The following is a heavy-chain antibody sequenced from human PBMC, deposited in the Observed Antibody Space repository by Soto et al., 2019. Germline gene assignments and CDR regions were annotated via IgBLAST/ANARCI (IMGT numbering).Heavy chain of an antibody. CDR1: GGTFSSYA. Sequence: SVKVSCKASGGTFSSYALSWVRQAPGQGPEWMGGIIPPLGTVNFAQRFQGRVTLTADDSTSTAYMELSSLTSDDTAVYYCARESGFRGNYGMDVWGQGTTVTVSS. CDR2: IIPPLGTV. V-gene: IGHV1-69*13. J-gene: IGHJ6*02. D-gene: IGHD3-22*01. CDR3: ARESGFRGNYGMDV.